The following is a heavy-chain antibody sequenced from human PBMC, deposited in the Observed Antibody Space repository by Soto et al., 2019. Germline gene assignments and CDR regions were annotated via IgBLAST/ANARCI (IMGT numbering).Heavy chain of an antibody. D-gene: IGHD3-16*01. CDR3: TSDWDTTMTFEH. Sequence: ASVKVSCKISGYSLSELSIHWVRQAPGKGLEWMGGFDPENVETIIYSQKFQGRLTMTEDTSTDTAYMELSSLRSEDTAVYYCTSDWDTTMTFEHWGQGTLVTVSS. CDR1: GYSLSELS. V-gene: IGHV1-24*01. CDR2: FDPENVETI. J-gene: IGHJ4*02.